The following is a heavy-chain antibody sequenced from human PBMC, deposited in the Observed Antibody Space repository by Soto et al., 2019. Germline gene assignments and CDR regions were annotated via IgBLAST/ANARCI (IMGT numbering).Heavy chain of an antibody. CDR2: MNPSSGNT. J-gene: IGHJ5*02. CDR1: GYTFTSYH. V-gene: IGHV1-8*01. Sequence: QVQLVQSGAEVKKPGASVKVSCKGSGYTFTSYHINWVRQATGQGLEWMGWMNPSSGNTGYAQTLPGQVTMTLDTCESTAYMEWSRQGFEDPAMYSCARGHISSTKRWLDPWGQGTLLTVSS. CDR3: ARGHISSTKRWLDP. D-gene: IGHD6-6*01.